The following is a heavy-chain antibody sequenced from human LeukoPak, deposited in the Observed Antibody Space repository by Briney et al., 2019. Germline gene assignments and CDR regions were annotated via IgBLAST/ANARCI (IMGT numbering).Heavy chain of an antibody. J-gene: IGHJ4*02. CDR3: AREGDIVVVPAAIPAFDY. CDR2: ISYDGSIK. V-gene: IGHV3-30-3*01. Sequence: GGSLRLSCAASGFTFSSYAMSWVRQAPGKGLEWVAVISYDGSIKYYADSVRGRFTISRDNSKNTLYLQMNNLRAEDTAVYYCAREGDIVVVPAAIPAFDYWGQGTLVTVSS. D-gene: IGHD2-2*02. CDR1: GFTFSSYA.